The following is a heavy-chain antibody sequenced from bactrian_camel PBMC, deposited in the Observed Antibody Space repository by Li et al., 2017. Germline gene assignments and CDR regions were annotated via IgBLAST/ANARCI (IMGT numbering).Heavy chain of an antibody. J-gene: IGHJ4*01. CDR3: ACAIARTYGAAEKLSAAPYNY. CDR2: IFLGGPFLGGRRS. D-gene: IGHD3*01. CDR1: ERGLNRNC. Sequence: HVQLVESGGGSVQPGGSLKLSCVASERGLNRNCMGWFRQFPGKEREGVAAIFLGGPFLGGRRSFYSDSVKGRFTMSQDNAKNTWYLQMNSLKPADTGMYTCACAIARTYGAAEKLSAAPYNYWGQGTQVTVS. V-gene: IGHV3-3*01.